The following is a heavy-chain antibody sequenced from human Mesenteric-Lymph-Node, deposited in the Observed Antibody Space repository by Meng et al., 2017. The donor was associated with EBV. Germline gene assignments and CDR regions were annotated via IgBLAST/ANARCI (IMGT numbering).Heavy chain of an antibody. V-gene: IGHV3-11*05. CDR1: GFTLSDYY. Sequence: QGEVAESGGGLVKAGGSLKSSCASSGFTLSDYYMTWIRQAPEKGLEWLSTISSSSVVKNYADSVRGRFTSSRDNAKNSLYLQMNGLRAEDTAVYYCAKSRGSGTGLDWFDPWGQGTLVTVSS. D-gene: IGHD3-10*01. CDR2: ISSSSVVK. CDR3: AKSRGSGTGLDWFDP. J-gene: IGHJ5*02.